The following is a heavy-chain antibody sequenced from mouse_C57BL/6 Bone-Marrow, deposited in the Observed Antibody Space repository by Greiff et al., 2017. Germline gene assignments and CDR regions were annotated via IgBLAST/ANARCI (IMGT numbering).Heavy chain of an antibody. J-gene: IGHJ1*03. D-gene: IGHD2-5*01. Sequence: EVMLVESGEGLVKPGGSLKLSCAASGFTFSSYAMSWVRQTPEKRLEWVAYISSGGDYIYYADTVKGRFTISRDNARNTLYLQMSSLKSEDTAVYYCTRGGSIVTPYWYFDVWGTGTTVTVSS. V-gene: IGHV5S21*01. CDR1: GFTFSSYA. CDR2: ISSGGDYI. CDR3: TRGGSIVTPYWYFDV.